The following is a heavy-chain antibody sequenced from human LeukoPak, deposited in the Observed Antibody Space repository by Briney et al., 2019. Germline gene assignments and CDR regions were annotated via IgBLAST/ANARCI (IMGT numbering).Heavy chain of an antibody. Sequence: EASVKVSCTASGYNFMSHGISWVRQAPGQGLEWMGWISGDSSNTNYAQRLQGRVTMTTDTSTTTAYMELRSLRSDDTAVYYCARATGTWGHDGFDIWGQGTMVTVSS. CDR1: GYNFMSHG. V-gene: IGHV1-18*01. D-gene: IGHD3-16*01. CDR2: ISGDSSNT. J-gene: IGHJ3*02. CDR3: ARATGTWGHDGFDI.